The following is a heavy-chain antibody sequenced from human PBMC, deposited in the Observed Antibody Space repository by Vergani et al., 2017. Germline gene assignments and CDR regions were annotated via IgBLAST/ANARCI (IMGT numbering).Heavy chain of an antibody. D-gene: IGHD3-10*01. Sequence: QVQLQESGPGLVKPSETLSLTCTVSGGSISSYYWSWIRQPPGKGLEWIGYIYYSESPNYNPPLKSRVTISVDTSKNQFSLNLSSVTAADTAVFYCARTFGSGSYYSFDYWGQGTLVTVSS. CDR2: IYYSESP. CDR3: ARTFGSGSYYSFDY. V-gene: IGHV4-59*01. CDR1: GGSISSYY. J-gene: IGHJ4*02.